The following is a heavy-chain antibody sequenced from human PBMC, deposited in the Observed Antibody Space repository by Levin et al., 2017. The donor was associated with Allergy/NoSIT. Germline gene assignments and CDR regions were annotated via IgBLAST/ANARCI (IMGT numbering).Heavy chain of an antibody. J-gene: IGHJ4*02. D-gene: IGHD5-12*01. CDR3: ARDGSGYGELDF. V-gene: IGHV3-53*01. Sequence: GESLKISCAVLGFDVSNPYISWVRQAPGKGLEWVSLLFPDSTAYYAASVKGRFTVSRGNSASTVDLQMSSLGGDDTAVYYCARDGSGYGELDFWGQGTVVTVSS. CDR2: LFPDSTA. CDR1: GFDVSNPY.